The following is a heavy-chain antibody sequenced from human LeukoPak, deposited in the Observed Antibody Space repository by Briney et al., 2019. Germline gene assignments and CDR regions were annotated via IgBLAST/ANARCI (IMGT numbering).Heavy chain of an antibody. J-gene: IGHJ6*04. CDR3: AELGITMIGGV. D-gene: IGHD3-10*02. Sequence: GGSLRLSCAASGFTFSSYWMSWVRQAPGKGLEWVANIRQDGNEKYYVDSVKGRFTISRDNAKNSLYLQMNSLRAEDTAVYYCAELGITMIGGVWGKGTTVTISS. CDR1: GFTFSSYW. V-gene: IGHV3-7*01. CDR2: IRQDGNEK.